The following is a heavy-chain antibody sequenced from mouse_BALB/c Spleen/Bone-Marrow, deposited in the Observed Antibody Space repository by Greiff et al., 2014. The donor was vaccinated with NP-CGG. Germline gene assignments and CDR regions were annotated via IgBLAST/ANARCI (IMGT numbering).Heavy chain of an antibody. CDR1: GYKFTDYE. D-gene: IGHD2-2*01. J-gene: IGHJ4*01. CDR2: IDPETGGT. CDR3: TREGIYFGYDVPMDY. V-gene: IGHV1-15*01. Sequence: QVQLKQSGAELVRPGASVTLSCKASGYKFTDYEMHWVKQTPVHGLEWIGSIDPETGGTAYNQNFKGKATLTADRSSTTAYMELRSLTSEGSAVYCCTREGIYFGYDVPMDYWGQGTSVTVSS.